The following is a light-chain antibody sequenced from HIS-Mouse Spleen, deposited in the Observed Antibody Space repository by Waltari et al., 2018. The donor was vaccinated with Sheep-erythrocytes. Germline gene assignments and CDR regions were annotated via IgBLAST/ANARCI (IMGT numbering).Light chain of an antibody. CDR1: SSDVGSYNL. CDR2: EGS. CDR3: CSYAGSYNHV. V-gene: IGLV2-14*02. J-gene: IGLJ1*01. Sequence: QSALTQPASVSGSPGQSITISCTGTSSDVGSYNLVSWYQQHPGKAPKLMIYEGSKRPSGVPDRFSGSESGNTASLTISGLQAEDEADYYCCSYAGSYNHVFATGTKVTVL.